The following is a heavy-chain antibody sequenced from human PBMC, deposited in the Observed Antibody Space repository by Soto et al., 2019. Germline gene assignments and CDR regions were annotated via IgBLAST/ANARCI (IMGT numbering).Heavy chain of an antibody. D-gene: IGHD3-22*01. CDR3: AKVPGYDSSGYYVG. CDR1: GFTFSSYA. J-gene: IGHJ4*02. CDR2: ISGSGGST. Sequence: GGSLRLSCAGSGFTFSSYAMSWVRQAPGKGLEWVSAISGSGGSTYYADSVKGRFTISRDNSKNTLYLQMNSLRAEDTAVYYCAKVPGYDSSGYYVGWGQGTLVTVS. V-gene: IGHV3-23*01.